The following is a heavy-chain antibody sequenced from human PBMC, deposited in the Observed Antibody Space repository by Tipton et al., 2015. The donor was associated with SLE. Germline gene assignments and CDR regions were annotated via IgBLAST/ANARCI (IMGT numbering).Heavy chain of an antibody. CDR1: GGSISSGSYY. CDR3: ARGGVATIRADY. V-gene: IGHV4-61*02. D-gene: IGHD5-12*01. Sequence: TLSLTCTVSGGSISSGSYYWSWIRQPAGKGLEWIGRIYTSGSTNYNPSLKSRVTMSVDTSKNQFSLKLSSVTAADTAVYYCARGGVATIRADYWGQGTLVTVSS. CDR2: IYTSGST. J-gene: IGHJ4*02.